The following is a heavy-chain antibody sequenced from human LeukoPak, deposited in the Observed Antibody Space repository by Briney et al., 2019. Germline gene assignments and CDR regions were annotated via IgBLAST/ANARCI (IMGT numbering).Heavy chain of an antibody. J-gene: IGHJ3*02. CDR3: ASQSPSDSSGWYGGPFDI. V-gene: IGHV1-69*13. D-gene: IGHD6-19*01. Sequence: ASVKVSCKASGGTFSNYAISWVRQAPGQELEWVGGVIPIFDTTNYAQKFQGRVTITADESTRTAYMELSSLRSEDTAVYYCASQSPSDSSGWYGGPFDIWGQGTMSPSLQ. CDR1: GGTFSNYA. CDR2: VIPIFDTT.